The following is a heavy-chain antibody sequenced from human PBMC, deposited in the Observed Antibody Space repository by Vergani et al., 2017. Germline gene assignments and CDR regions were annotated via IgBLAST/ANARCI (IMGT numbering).Heavy chain of an antibody. D-gene: IGHD5-18*01. V-gene: IGHV1-69*06. CDR1: GGTFSSYA. CDR3: AREGPRIQLPSGTFDY. CDR2: IIPIFGTA. Sequence: QVQLVQSGAEVKKPGSSVKVSCKASGGTFSSYAISWVRQAPRQGLEWMGGIIPIFGTANYAQKFQGRVTITADKSTSTAYMELSSLRSEDTAVYYCAREGPRIQLPSGTFDYWGQGTLVTVSS. J-gene: IGHJ4*02.